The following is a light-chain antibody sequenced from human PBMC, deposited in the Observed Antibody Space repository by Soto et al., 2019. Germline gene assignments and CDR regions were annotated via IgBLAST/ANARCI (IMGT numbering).Light chain of an antibody. CDR2: EVS. Sequence: QSALTQPASVSGSPGQSITISCTGTSSDVGGFNYVSWYQQHPGKAPKLMIYEVSSRPSGVSNRFSGSKSGNTASLTISGLQAEDEADYYCQSYDSNFLTMIFGVGTKLTVL. CDR3: QSYDSNFLTMI. V-gene: IGLV2-14*01. J-gene: IGLJ2*01. CDR1: SSDVGGFNY.